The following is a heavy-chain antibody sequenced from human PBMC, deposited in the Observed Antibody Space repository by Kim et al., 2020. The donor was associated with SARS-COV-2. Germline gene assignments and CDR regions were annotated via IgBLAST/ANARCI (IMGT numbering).Heavy chain of an antibody. CDR2: IYYSGST. J-gene: IGHJ4*02. CDR1: GGSISSGGYY. CDR3: ARGHVNGDYQYYFDY. D-gene: IGHD4-17*01. Sequence: SETLSLTCTVSGGSISSGGYYWSWIRQHPGKGLEWIGYIYYSGSTYYNPSLKSRVTISVDTSKNQFSLKLSSVTAADTAVYYCARGHVNGDYQYYFDYWGQGTLVTVSS. V-gene: IGHV4-31*03.